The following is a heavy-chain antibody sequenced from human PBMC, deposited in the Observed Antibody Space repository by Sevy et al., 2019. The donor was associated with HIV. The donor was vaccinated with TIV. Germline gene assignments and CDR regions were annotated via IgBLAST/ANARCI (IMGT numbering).Heavy chain of an antibody. V-gene: IGHV3-7*03. D-gene: IGHD2-2*01. CDR1: GFTFRSYW. CDR3: ARDCSSTSCLWGLDV. J-gene: IGHJ6*02. CDR2: IKVDGSEK. Sequence: GGSLRLSCAVSGFTFRSYWMSWVRQAPGKGLEWAAHIKVDGSEKYHVDSVKGRFTISRDNAKNSLFLQMNSLRVEDTAVYYCARDCSSTSCLWGLDVWGQGTAVTVSS.